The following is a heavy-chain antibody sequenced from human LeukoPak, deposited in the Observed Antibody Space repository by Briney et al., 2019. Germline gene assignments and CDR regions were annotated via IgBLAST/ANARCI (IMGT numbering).Heavy chain of an antibody. CDR1: GGSISSYY. J-gene: IGHJ4*02. CDR2: IYYSGST. Sequence: SETLSLTCTVSGGSISSYYWSWIRQPPGKGLEWIGYIYYSGSTNYNPSLKSRVTISVDTSKNQFSLKLSSVTAADTAVYYCARDTEAAPKHRKNDYWGQGTLVTVSS. CDR3: ARDTEAAPKHRKNDY. D-gene: IGHD6-25*01. V-gene: IGHV4-59*01.